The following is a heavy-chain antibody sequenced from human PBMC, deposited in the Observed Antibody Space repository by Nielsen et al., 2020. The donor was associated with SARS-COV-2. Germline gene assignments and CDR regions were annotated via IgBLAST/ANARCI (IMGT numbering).Heavy chain of an antibody. V-gene: IGHV4-34*01. CDR3: ARGDLVVVPSPLLGLGPIFYYFCLDV. Sequence: SETLSLTCAVYGGSFSGYSWSWIRQAPGKGLDWIGEVTHTGSTKYSPSLQSRVTISADKSKNQFSLRLTSVSAADTAVYFCARGDLVVVPSPLLGLGPIFYYFCLDVWGKGTTVIVSS. D-gene: IGHD2-2*02. CDR2: VTHTGST. CDR1: GGSFSGYS. J-gene: IGHJ6*03.